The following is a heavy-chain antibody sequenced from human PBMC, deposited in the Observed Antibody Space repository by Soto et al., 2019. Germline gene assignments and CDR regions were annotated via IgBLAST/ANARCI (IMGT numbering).Heavy chain of an antibody. Sequence: SETLSLTCAVSGYSISSGYYWGWIRQPPGKGLEWIGSIYHSGSTYHNPSLKSRVTISVDTSKNQFSLKLSSVTAADTAVYYCARVDFWSGFYGMDVWGQGTTVTVSS. V-gene: IGHV4-38-2*01. CDR1: GYSISSGYY. CDR2: IYHSGST. CDR3: ARVDFWSGFYGMDV. J-gene: IGHJ6*02. D-gene: IGHD3-3*01.